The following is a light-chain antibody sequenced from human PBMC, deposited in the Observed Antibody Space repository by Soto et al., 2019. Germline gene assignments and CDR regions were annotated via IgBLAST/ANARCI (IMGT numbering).Light chain of an antibody. V-gene: IGKV3-20*01. CDR2: GAS. CDR1: QSVSSSY. J-gene: IGKJ1*01. CDR3: QPYDSLPRT. Sequence: EIVLTQSPGTLSLSPGERATLSCRASQSVSSSYFAWYQQKPGQAPWLLIYGASSRAAGIPDRFSGSGSGTDFTLTIGRLEPEDFAVYYCQPYDSLPRTFGQGTKVDIK.